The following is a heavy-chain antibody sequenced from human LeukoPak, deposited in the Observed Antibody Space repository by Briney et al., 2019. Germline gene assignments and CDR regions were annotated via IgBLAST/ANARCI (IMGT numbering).Heavy chain of an antibody. CDR3: ATLGNRASGYYLPSDY. J-gene: IGHJ4*02. CDR1: GGSISSSSYY. D-gene: IGHD3-22*01. V-gene: IGHV4-39*07. Sequence: PSKTLSLTCTVSGGSISSSSYYWGWILQPPGKGLEWIGSVYYTGSTYYNPSLQSRVTISVDTSKNQFSLKLSSVTAADTAVFYCATLGNRASGYYLPSDYWGQGTLVTVSS. CDR2: VYYTGST.